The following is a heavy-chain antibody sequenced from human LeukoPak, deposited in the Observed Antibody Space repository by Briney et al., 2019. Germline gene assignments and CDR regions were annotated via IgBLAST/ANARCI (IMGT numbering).Heavy chain of an antibody. D-gene: IGHD6-6*01. V-gene: IGHV4-34*01. J-gene: IGHJ4*02. CDR1: GGSISGHY. Sequence: SETLSLTCFVSGGSISGHYWSWIRQPPGKGLEWIGEINHSGSTDYNPSLKSRVTISVDTSKNQFSLKLSSVTAADTAVYYCVRELATWGQGTLVTVSS. CDR3: VRELAT. CDR2: INHSGST.